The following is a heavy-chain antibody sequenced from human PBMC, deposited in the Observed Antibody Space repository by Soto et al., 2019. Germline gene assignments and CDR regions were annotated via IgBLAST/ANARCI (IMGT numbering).Heavy chain of an antibody. CDR2: ISSSGSTI. Sequence: LRLSCAASGFTFSSYEMNWVRQAPGKGLEWVSYISSSGSTIYYADSVKGRFTISRDNAKNSLYLQMNSLRAEDTAVYYCAREFVVVVAATRGAGWFDPWGQGTLVTVSS. V-gene: IGHV3-48*03. D-gene: IGHD2-15*01. CDR3: AREFVVVVAATRGAGWFDP. CDR1: GFTFSSYE. J-gene: IGHJ5*02.